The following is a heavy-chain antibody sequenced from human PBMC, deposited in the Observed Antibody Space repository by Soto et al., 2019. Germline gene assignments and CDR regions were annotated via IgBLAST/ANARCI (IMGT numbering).Heavy chain of an antibody. J-gene: IGHJ4*02. D-gene: IGHD1-26*01. Sequence: QVQLVQSGGGVVQPGRSLRLSCAASGFNFNTYFMHWVRQAPGKGLEWVAMIFPNGRDKEYADSVKGRFTISIDNSNNRMYLPMDSLRPEDTAVYYCARDDEHGSNWDLAYWGQGALVTVSS. V-gene: IGHV3-30*13. CDR2: IFPNGRDK. CDR3: ARDDEHGSNWDLAY. CDR1: GFNFNTYF.